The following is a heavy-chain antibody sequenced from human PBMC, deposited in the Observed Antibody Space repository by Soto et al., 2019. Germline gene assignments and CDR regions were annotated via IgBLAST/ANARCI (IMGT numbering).Heavy chain of an antibody. CDR1: GFTVRNYA. CDR2: ISNDGTNK. V-gene: IGHV3-30*04. CDR3: ARGDREDIAVVIGVRPGEYGVDV. D-gene: IGHD2-15*01. Sequence: LSLSCAASGFTVRNYAMHWVRQAPGKGLECVAVISNDGTNKFYRDYVKGRFTISRDNSKNTLYLQINSLRYEDTAVYYCARGDREDIAVVIGVRPGEYGVDVWGQGTTVTVS. J-gene: IGHJ6*02.